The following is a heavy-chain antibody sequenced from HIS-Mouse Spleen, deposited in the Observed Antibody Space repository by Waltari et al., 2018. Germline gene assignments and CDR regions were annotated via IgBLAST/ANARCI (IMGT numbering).Heavy chain of an antibody. D-gene: IGHD5-18*01. Sequence: QVQLVESGGGVVQPGRSLRLSCAASGFTFSSYGMHWVRQAPGKGLEWVAVIWYDGSNKYYADSVKGRFTISRDNSKNTLYLQMNSLRAEDTAVYYCAKDSLRGGYSLDYWGQGTLVTVSS. CDR3: AKDSLRGGYSLDY. CDR2: IWYDGSNK. V-gene: IGHV3-33*06. J-gene: IGHJ4*02. CDR1: GFTFSSYG.